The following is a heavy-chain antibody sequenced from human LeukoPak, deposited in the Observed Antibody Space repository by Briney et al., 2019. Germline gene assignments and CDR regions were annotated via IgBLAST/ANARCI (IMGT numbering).Heavy chain of an antibody. CDR1: GFTFSSYA. J-gene: IGHJ6*02. Sequence: GGSLRLSCAASGFTFSSYAMHWVRQAPGKGLEWVAVISYDGSNKYYADSVKGRFTISRDNSKNTLYLQMNSLRAEDTAVYYCARDLQYYYGSGSRYYYYYGMDVWGQGTTVTVSS. CDR2: ISYDGSNK. D-gene: IGHD3-10*01. V-gene: IGHV3-30-3*01. CDR3: ARDLQYYYGSGSRYYYYYGMDV.